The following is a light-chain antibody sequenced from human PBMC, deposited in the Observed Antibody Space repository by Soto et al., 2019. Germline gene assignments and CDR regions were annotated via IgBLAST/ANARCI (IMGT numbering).Light chain of an antibody. CDR2: GAS. J-gene: IGKJ4*01. Sequence: DIVYTQCPGTLSLSPGERATLSCRASQSVSKWYVAWYQVKPGQAPRLVIYGASTRATGIPARFSGSGSETEFTLTIRSLQPEDVATYYCQKYNSAPLTVGGGTKVDIK. CDR3: QKYNSAPLT. V-gene: IGKV3-20*01. CDR1: QSVSKWY.